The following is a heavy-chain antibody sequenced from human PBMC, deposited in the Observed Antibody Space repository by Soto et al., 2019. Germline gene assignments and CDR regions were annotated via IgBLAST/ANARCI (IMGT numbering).Heavy chain of an antibody. J-gene: IGHJ3*02. CDR2: SRNKAQSYTT. CDR1: GFPFIDHH. D-gene: IGHD3-16*01. V-gene: IGHV3-72*01. CDR3: GGVGGWLGGSNAFDI. Sequence: EVQLVESGGGLVQPGGSTRLSCATSGFPFIDHHLDWFRQAPGKGLEWVGRSRNKAQSYTTEYAASVKGRFTILRDDSGNSVYRQMNSLKIEDTATYYCGGVGGWLGGSNAFDIWGQGTTVTVSS.